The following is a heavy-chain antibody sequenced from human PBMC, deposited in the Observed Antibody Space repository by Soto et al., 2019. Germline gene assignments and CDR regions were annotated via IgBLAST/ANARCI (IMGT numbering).Heavy chain of an antibody. J-gene: IGHJ4*02. Sequence: PSETLSLTCAVYGGSFSGYYWSWIRQPPGKGLEWIGEINHSGSTNYNPSLRSRVTISVDTSKNQFSLKLSSVTAADTAVYYCARGRVAAAGTTGYYFDYWGQGTLVTVSS. CDR2: INHSGST. CDR1: GGSFSGYY. V-gene: IGHV4-34*01. CDR3: ARGRVAAAGTTGYYFDY. D-gene: IGHD6-13*01.